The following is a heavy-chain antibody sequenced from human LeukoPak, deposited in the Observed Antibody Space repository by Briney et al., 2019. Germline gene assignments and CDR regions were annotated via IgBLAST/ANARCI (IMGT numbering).Heavy chain of an antibody. CDR2: ISYDGSNK. V-gene: IGHV3-30-3*01. J-gene: IGHJ6*02. Sequence: GGSLRLSCGASGFTFTSSAMHWVRQAPGKGLEWVAVISYDGSNKYYADSVKGRFTTSRDNSKNTLYLQMNSLRAEDTAVYYCARVIRAYYYYYGMDVWGQGTTVTVSS. D-gene: IGHD3-10*01. CDR3: ARVIRAYYYYYGMDV. CDR1: GFTFTSSA.